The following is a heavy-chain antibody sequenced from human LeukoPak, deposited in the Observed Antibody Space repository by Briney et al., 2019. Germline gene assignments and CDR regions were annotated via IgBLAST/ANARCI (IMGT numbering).Heavy chain of an antibody. CDR3: AREVTMVRGIDY. V-gene: IGHV4-39*02. D-gene: IGHD3-10*01. J-gene: IGHJ4*02. CDR1: GGSISSSSYY. CDR2: IYYSGST. Sequence: KPSETLSLTCTVSGGSISSSSYYWGWIRQPPGKGLEWIGSIYYSGSTYYNPSLKSRVTISVDTSKNQFSLKLSSVTAADTAVYYCAREVTMVRGIDYWGQGTLVTVSS.